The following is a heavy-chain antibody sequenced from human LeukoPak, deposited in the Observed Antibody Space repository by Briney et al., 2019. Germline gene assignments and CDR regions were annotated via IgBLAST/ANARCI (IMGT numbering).Heavy chain of an antibody. CDR3: AKDRSPYDPGDNWFDP. V-gene: IGHV3-23*01. CDR1: GFTFSNFA. CDR2: ISGSGDST. J-gene: IGHJ5*02. D-gene: IGHD3-3*01. Sequence: PGGSLRLSCAASGFTFSNFALSWVRQAPGKGLEWVSAISGSGDSTYYADSVKGRFTISRDNSKNTLYLQMNSLRAEDTAVYYCAKDRSPYDPGDNWFDPWGQGTLVTVSS.